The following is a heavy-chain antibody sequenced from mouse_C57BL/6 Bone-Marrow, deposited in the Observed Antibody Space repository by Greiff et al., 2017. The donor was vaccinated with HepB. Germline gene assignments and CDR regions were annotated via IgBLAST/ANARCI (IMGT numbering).Heavy chain of an antibody. Sequence: VKLQESGAELVKPGASVKMSCKASGYTFTTYPIEWTKQNHGKSLEWIGNFHPYNDDTKYNEKFKGKATLTVEKSSSTVYLELSRLTSDDSAVYYCARKRFYYGSSYSYWYFDVWGTGTTVTVSS. V-gene: IGHV1-47*01. CDR1: GYTFTTYP. D-gene: IGHD1-1*01. J-gene: IGHJ1*03. CDR2: FHPYNDDT. CDR3: ARKRFYYGSSYSYWYFDV.